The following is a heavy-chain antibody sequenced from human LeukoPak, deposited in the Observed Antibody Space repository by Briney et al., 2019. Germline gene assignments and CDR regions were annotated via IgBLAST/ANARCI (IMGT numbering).Heavy chain of an antibody. CDR3: ARDPVAHPYSGWYFSYMDV. CDR2: ISSSSSYI. J-gene: IGHJ6*03. CDR1: GFTFSSYS. Sequence: GGSLRLSCAASGFTFSSYSMNWVRQAPGKGLEWVSSISSSSSYIYYADSVKGRFTISRDNAKNSLYLQMNSLRAEDTAVYYCARDPVAHPYSGWYFSYMDVWGKGTTVTVSS. V-gene: IGHV3-21*01. D-gene: IGHD6-19*01.